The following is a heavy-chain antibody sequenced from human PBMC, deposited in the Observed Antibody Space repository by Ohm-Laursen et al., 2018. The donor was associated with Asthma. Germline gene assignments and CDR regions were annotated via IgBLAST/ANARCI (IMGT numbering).Heavy chain of an antibody. CDR1: GGSTRSYY. D-gene: IGHD3-22*01. V-gene: IGHV4-59*01. Sequence: PGTLSLTCAVSGGSTRSYYWSWIRQPPGKGLEWIGFIYYTGSTNSNPSLKSRVSMSLDTSKNQISLKLSSVTAADTAVYFCARENFYDSSGNDAFDIWGPGTMVTVSS. CDR3: ARENFYDSSGNDAFDI. CDR2: IYYTGST. J-gene: IGHJ3*02.